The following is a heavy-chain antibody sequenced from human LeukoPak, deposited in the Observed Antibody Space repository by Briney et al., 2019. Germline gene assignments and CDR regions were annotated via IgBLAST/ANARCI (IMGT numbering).Heavy chain of an antibody. CDR2: IRSKVYGGAT. Sequence: GGSLRLSCTGSGFNFGEYVMSWVRQAPGKGLEWVGFIRSKVYGGATEYAASVKGRFTISRDDSKSVAFLQMNRLKSEDTAVYYCTRAPPYYYDNSGSPGKWGQGTLVTVSS. J-gene: IGHJ4*02. V-gene: IGHV3-49*04. CDR1: GFNFGEYV. D-gene: IGHD3-22*01. CDR3: TRAPPYYYDNSGSPGK.